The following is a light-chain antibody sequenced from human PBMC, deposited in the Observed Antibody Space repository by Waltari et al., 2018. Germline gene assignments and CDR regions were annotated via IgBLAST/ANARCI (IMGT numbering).Light chain of an antibody. J-gene: IGKJ2*02. CDR3: QQYNVWPPSN. Sequence: VMTQSPATLSVSPGKKATFSCRASQYVSDNLAWYQHKPGQPPRLLISGASTRASGVPARFSGSGSGTEFTLTISNLQSDDSAVYYCQQYNVWPPSNFRQGTKLELK. V-gene: IGKV3-15*01. CDR1: QYVSDN. CDR2: GAS.